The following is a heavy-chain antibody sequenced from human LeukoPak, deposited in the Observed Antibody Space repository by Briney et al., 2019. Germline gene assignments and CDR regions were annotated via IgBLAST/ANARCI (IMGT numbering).Heavy chain of an antibody. D-gene: IGHD6-19*01. CDR1: GFTFSDYA. CDR3: AKGRWSSGWDPFDY. Sequence: PGGSLRLSCAASGFTFSDYAMSWVRQAPGKGPEWVSTISGSGGSTYYADSVKGRFTISRDSSKSTLYLQMNSLRAEDTAVYYCAKGRWSSGWDPFDYWGQGTLVTVSS. J-gene: IGHJ4*02. CDR2: ISGSGGST. V-gene: IGHV3-23*01.